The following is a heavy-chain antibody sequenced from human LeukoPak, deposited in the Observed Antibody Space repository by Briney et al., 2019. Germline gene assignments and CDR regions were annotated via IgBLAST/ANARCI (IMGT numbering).Heavy chain of an antibody. CDR1: GFTFSSYS. Sequence: TGGSLGLSCAASGFTFSSYSMHWVRQAPGKGLVWVSRINSDGSSTSYADSVKGQFTISRDNAKNTLYLEMNSLRAEDTAVYYCARDRVAAYYDYWGQGTLVTVSS. CDR3: ARDRVAAYYDY. J-gene: IGHJ4*02. CDR2: INSDGSST. V-gene: IGHV3-74*01. D-gene: IGHD2-15*01.